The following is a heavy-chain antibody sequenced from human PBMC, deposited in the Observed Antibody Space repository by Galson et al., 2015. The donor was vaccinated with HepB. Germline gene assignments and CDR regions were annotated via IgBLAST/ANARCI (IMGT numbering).Heavy chain of an antibody. CDR1: TFIFSTYS. D-gene: IGHD4-23*01. J-gene: IGHJ4*02. Sequence: SLRLSCAASTFIFSTYSMNWVRQAPGKGLEWVSYISSGTTTIYYADSVKGRFTISRENAKMSLYLQMNGLRASDTAVYYCVFLRGNVLKPLDYWGQATLVTVSS. CDR3: VFLRGNVLKPLDY. V-gene: IGHV3-48*04. CDR2: ISSGTTTI.